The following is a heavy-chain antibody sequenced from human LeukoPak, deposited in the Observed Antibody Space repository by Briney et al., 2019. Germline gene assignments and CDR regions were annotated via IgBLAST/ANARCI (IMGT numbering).Heavy chain of an antibody. Sequence: GGSLRLSCAASGFTVSINYMSWVRQAPGKRLEWVSVIYSGGSTYYADSVKGRFTISRDNSKNTLYLQMNSLRAEDTAVYYCARYSSSWGYFDYWGQGTLVTVSS. CDR2: IYSGGST. V-gene: IGHV3-66*01. CDR1: GFTVSINY. CDR3: ARYSSSWGYFDY. J-gene: IGHJ4*02. D-gene: IGHD6-13*01.